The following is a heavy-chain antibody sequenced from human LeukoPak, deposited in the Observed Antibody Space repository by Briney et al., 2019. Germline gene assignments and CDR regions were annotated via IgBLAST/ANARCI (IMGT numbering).Heavy chain of an antibody. Sequence: GGSLRLSCAASGFTFSSYGMQWVRQAPGKGLEWVAFIRYDGSNKYYADSVKGRFTISRDNSKNTLYLQMNSLRAEDTAVYYCAKNTDIVVVVAATALDPWGQGTLVTVSS. D-gene: IGHD2-15*01. CDR1: GFTFSSYG. CDR3: AKNTDIVVVVAATALDP. CDR2: IRYDGSNK. J-gene: IGHJ5*02. V-gene: IGHV3-30*02.